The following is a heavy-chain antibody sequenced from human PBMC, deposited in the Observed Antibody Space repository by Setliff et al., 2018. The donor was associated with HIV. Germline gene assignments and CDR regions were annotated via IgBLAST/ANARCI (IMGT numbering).Heavy chain of an antibody. Sequence: SETLSLTCTVSGASIRGFYWTWVRQSPGKGLEWIGHIFYNGDTTYNPSLKSRLTTSVDTSNRQFSLKLTSVTAADGAVYYCARQVSIPGVAVTPLDYWGQGSLVTVSS. J-gene: IGHJ4*02. CDR3: ARQVSIPGVAVTPLDY. D-gene: IGHD3-3*01. CDR1: GASIRGFY. V-gene: IGHV4-59*08. CDR2: IFYNGDT.